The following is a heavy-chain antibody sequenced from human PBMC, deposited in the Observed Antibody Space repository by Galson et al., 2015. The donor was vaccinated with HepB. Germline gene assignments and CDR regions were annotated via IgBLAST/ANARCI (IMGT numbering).Heavy chain of an antibody. D-gene: IGHD3-22*01. CDR2: IPYNGKNK. Sequence: SLRLSCAASGFTFRGYAMHWVRQAPGKGLEWVAVIPYNGKNKYYADSVKGRFTISRDNSKNTLYLQMNSLRAEDTAMYYCAKTAAYYNSSGYYADYWGQGSLVTVSS. J-gene: IGHJ4*02. V-gene: IGHV3-30*04. CDR1: GFTFRGYA. CDR3: AKTAAYYNSSGYYADY.